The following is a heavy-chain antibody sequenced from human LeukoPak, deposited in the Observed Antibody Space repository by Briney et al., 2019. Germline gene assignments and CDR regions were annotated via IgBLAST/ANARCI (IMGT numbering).Heavy chain of an antibody. Sequence: SGTLSLTCAVYGGSFSGYYWSWIRQPPGKGLEWIGEINHSGSTNYNPSLKSRVTISVDTSKNQFSLKLSSVTAADTAVYYCARGWAMGATGVARWFDPWGQGTLVTVSS. CDR3: ARGWAMGATGVARWFDP. CDR1: GGSFSGYY. CDR2: INHSGST. D-gene: IGHD1-26*01. J-gene: IGHJ5*02. V-gene: IGHV4-34*01.